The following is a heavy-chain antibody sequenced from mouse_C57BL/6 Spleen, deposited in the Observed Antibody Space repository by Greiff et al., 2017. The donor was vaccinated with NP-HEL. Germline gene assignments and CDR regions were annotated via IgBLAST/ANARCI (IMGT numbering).Heavy chain of an antibody. Sequence: QVQLQQPGAELVMPGASVKLSCKASGYTFTSYWMHWVKQRPGQGLEWIGEIDPSDSNTNYNQKFKGQSTLTVDKSSSTAFMQLSSLTSDDSAVYYCAVIVNYFDYWGQGTTLTVSS. J-gene: IGHJ2*01. CDR3: AVIVNYFDY. CDR2: IDPSDSNT. CDR1: GYTFTSYW. V-gene: IGHV1-69*01.